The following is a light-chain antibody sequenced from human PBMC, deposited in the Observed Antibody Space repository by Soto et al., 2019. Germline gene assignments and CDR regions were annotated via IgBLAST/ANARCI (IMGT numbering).Light chain of an antibody. CDR3: QQYNNYPRT. J-gene: IGKJ1*01. CDR2: DAS. V-gene: IGKV1-5*01. Sequence: DIQMTQSPSTLSASIGDRVTITCRASESIRTWLAWYQHKPGKAPKFLIYDASSLESGVPSRFSGSGSGTEFTLTISNLQPDDFATYFWQQYNNYPRTFGQGTKVEIK. CDR1: ESIRTW.